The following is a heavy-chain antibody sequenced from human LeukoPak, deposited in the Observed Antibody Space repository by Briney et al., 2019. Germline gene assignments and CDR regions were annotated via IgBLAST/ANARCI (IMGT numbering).Heavy chain of an antibody. J-gene: IGHJ5*02. CDR1: GFTFSSYA. Sequence: PVGSLRLSCAASGFTFSSYAMSCVRQAPGKGLGWVSAISGSGGRTYYADSVKGRFTISRDNSKNTLYLQMNSLRAEDTAVYYCAKDWWARSSRKPQGWLDPWGQGTLVTVSS. CDR2: ISGSGGRT. CDR3: AKDWWARSSRKPQGWLDP. D-gene: IGHD1-14*01. V-gene: IGHV3-23*01.